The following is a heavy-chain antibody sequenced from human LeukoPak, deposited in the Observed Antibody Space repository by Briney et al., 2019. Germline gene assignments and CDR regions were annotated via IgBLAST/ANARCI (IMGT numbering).Heavy chain of an antibody. CDR2: ISSNGGST. Sequence: GGSLRLSCSASGYTFSRYAMHWVRQAPGKGLEYVSAISSNGGSTYYADSVKGRFTISRDNSKNTLYLQMSSLRAEDTAVYYCARDERAGSGWYFVYWGQGTLVTVSS. CDR1: GYTFSRYA. V-gene: IGHV3-64D*06. CDR3: ARDERAGSGWYFVY. J-gene: IGHJ4*02. D-gene: IGHD6-19*01.